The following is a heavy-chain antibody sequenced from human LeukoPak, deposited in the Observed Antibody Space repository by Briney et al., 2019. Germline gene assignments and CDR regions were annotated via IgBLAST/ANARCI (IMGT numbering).Heavy chain of an antibody. J-gene: IGHJ4*02. Sequence: PSETLSLTCTVSGGSISSSSYYWGWIRQPPGKGLEWIGSIYYSGSTYYNPSLKSRVTISVDTSKNQSSLKLSYSSGWFRPYYFDYWGQGTLVTVSS. CDR2: IYYSGST. CDR1: GGSISSSSYY. V-gene: IGHV4-39*01. D-gene: IGHD6-19*01. CDR3: Y.